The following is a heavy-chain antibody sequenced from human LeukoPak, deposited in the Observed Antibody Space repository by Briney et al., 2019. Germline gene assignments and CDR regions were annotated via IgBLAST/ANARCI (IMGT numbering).Heavy chain of an antibody. CDR3: ASRRAGWFDP. CDR1: GGSFSGYY. CDR2: INHSGST. Sequence: PSETLSLTCAVYGGSFSGYYWSWLRQPPGKGLEWIGEINHSGSTNYNPPLKSRVTISVDTSKNQFSLKLSSVTAADTAVYYCASRRAGWFDPWGQGTLVTVSS. V-gene: IGHV4-34*01. J-gene: IGHJ5*02.